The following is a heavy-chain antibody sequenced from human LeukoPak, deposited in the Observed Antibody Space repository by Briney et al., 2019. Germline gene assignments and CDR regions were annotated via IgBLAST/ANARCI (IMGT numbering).Heavy chain of an antibody. CDR1: GFTFSSYA. D-gene: IGHD6-13*01. J-gene: IGHJ4*02. Sequence: GGSLRLSCAASGFTFSSYAMSWVRQAPGKGLEWVSAISGSGGSTYYADSVKGRFTISRDNSKNTLSLQMNSLRAEDTAVYYCAKDIAAAGTVDYWGQGTLVTVSS. V-gene: IGHV3-23*01. CDR2: ISGSGGST. CDR3: AKDIAAAGTVDY.